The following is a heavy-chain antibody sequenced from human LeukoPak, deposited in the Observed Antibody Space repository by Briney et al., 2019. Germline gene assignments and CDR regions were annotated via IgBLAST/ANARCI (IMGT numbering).Heavy chain of an antibody. CDR1: GGSISTSYSY. J-gene: IGHJ3*02. CDR3: ARHGQWLTDAFDI. CDR2: IHYSGST. Sequence: PSETLSLTCTVSGGSISTSYSYWVWIRQPPGKGLDWIGSIHYSGSTYYNPSLKSRVTISVDRSKNQLYLNLRSVTAADTAVYYCARHGQWLTDAFDIWGQGTMVTVSS. V-gene: IGHV4-39*01. D-gene: IGHD2-8*01.